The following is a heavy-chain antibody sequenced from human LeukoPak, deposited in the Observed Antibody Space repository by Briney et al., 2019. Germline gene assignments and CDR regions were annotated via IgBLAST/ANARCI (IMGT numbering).Heavy chain of an antibody. CDR1: GVSIGSYF. Sequence: SSETLSLTCTVSGVSIGSYFWSWIRQPPGKGLEWIGYIDNRGSTNYNPSLKSRVTISVDTSKNQFSLKLNSVTAADTAVYYCARGGSYTPYWGQGTPVTVSS. J-gene: IGHJ4*02. D-gene: IGHD1-26*01. CDR2: IDNRGST. CDR3: ARGGSYTPY. V-gene: IGHV4-59*08.